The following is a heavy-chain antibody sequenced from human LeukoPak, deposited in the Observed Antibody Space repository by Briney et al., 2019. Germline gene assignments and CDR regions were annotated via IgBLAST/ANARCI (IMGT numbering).Heavy chain of an antibody. J-gene: IGHJ4*02. CDR3: ARDQGYYDSSGYYLPFDY. Sequence: PGGSLRLSCAASGFTFSDYYMSWIRQAPGKGPEWVSYISSSGSTIYYADSVKGRFTISRDNAKNSLYLQMNSLRAEDTAVYYCARDQGYYDSSGYYLPFDYWGQGTLVTVSS. CDR1: GFTFSDYY. D-gene: IGHD3-22*01. CDR2: ISSSGSTI. V-gene: IGHV3-11*01.